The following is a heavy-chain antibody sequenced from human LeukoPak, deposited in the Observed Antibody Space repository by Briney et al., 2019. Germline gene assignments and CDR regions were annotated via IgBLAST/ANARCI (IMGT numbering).Heavy chain of an antibody. D-gene: IGHD2-8*02. CDR1: GASISSTTYY. J-gene: IGHJ3*02. Sequence: SETLSLTCTVSGASISSTTYYWGWIRQPPRKGLEWIASIYYSGSTYYNPSLKSRVTISVGTSKNQFSLKLSSVTAADTAVYYCARDGGGGVNAFDIWGQGTMVTVSS. V-gene: IGHV4-39*07. CDR3: ARDGGGGVNAFDI. CDR2: IYYSGST.